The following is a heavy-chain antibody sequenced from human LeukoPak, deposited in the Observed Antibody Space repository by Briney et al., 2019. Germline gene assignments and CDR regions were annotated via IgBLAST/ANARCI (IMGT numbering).Heavy chain of an antibody. J-gene: IGHJ6*02. D-gene: IGHD2-2*01. CDR1: GFALTNAW. Sequence: GGSLRLSCAASGFALTNAWMSWVRHAPGKGLEWVGRTKSKADGGTIDYAAPVKGRFTISRDDSKNMLYLQMNSLKAEDTAVYYCSTTRVYYYGMDVWSQGTTVTV. V-gene: IGHV3-15*01. CDR2: TKSKADGGTI. CDR3: STTRVYYYGMDV.